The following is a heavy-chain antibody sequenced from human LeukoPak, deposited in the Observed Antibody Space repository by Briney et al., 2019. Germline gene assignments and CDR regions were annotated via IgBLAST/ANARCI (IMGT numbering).Heavy chain of an antibody. CDR2: INPNTGGT. V-gene: IGHV1-2*02. CDR3: AREEYCNSTRCYKAFDI. CDR1: GYSFTAHY. Sequence: ASVKVSCKASGYSFTAHYIHWVRQAPGQGLEWMGSINPNTGGTNYAEKFQGRVTMTSDTSTTTACMGLSSLSSDDTAVYYCAREEYCNSTRCYKAFDIWGQGTMVTVSS. D-gene: IGHD2/OR15-2a*01. J-gene: IGHJ3*02.